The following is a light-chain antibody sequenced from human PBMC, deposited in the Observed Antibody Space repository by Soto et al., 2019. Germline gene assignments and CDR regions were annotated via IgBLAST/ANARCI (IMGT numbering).Light chain of an antibody. CDR2: TAS. CDR3: LHDYSYPRT. CDR1: QAIRND. J-gene: IGKJ1*01. Sequence: AIQMTQSPSSLSASVGDRVIITCRASQAIRNDLGWYQQKPGKAPKLLIYTASTLQSGVPLRFSGSGSGADFTLTIRSLQPEDSATYYCLHDYSYPRTFGQGTKVDIK. V-gene: IGKV1-6*01.